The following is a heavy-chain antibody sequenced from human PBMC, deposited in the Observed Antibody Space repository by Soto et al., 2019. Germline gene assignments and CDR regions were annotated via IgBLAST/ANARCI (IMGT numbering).Heavy chain of an antibody. J-gene: IGHJ1*01. CDR1: GCTFSSYW. CDR3: ARLPNKSPQN. Sequence: EVQLVESGGGLVQPGRSLRLSCAASGCTFSSYWMHWVRQAPGKGLVWVSSISTDASSTSYADPVKGRFTISRDNAKNTLYLQMNSVRAEDTAVYYCARLPNKSPQNWGQGTLVIVSP. CDR2: ISTDASST. V-gene: IGHV3-74*01.